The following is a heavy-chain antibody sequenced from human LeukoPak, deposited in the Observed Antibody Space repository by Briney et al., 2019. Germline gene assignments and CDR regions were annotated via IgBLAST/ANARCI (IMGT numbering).Heavy chain of an antibody. J-gene: IGHJ4*02. CDR1: GFAFSDYY. V-gene: IGHV3-11*01. D-gene: IGHD3-10*01. CDR3: ARVVGMVRGVNFAFDY. Sequence: PGGSLRLSCAASGFAFSDYYMSWIRQAPGKGLEWVSYISSSGSTIYYADSVKGRFTISRDNAKNSLYLQMNSLRAEDTAVYYCARVVGMVRGVNFAFDYWGQGTLVTVSS. CDR2: ISSSGSTI.